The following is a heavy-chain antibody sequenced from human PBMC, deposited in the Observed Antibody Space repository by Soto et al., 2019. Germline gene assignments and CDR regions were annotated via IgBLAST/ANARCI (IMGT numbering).Heavy chain of an antibody. CDR1: GYSFTSYW. CDR2: IYPGDSDT. D-gene: IGHD2-15*01. J-gene: IGHJ3*02. Sequence: GESLKISCKGSGYSFTSYWIGWVRQMPGKGLEWMGIIYPGDSDTRYSPSFQGQVTISADKSISTAYLQWSSLKASDTAMYYCARRVVVVAATARAAWAFDIWGQGTMVTVSS. CDR3: ARRVVVVAATARAAWAFDI. V-gene: IGHV5-51*01.